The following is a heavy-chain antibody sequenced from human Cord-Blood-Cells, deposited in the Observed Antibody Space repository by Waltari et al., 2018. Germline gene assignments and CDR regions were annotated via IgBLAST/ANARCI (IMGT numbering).Heavy chain of an antibody. D-gene: IGHD6-6*01. V-gene: IGHV3-33*01. J-gene: IGHJ3*02. CDR3: ARGGYSSSSKAFDI. CDR1: GFTFSSYG. CDR2: IGYDGSNK. Sequence: QVQLVESGGGVVQPGRSLSLSCAASGFTFSSYGMPWVRQAPGKGLEWVAVIGYDGSNKYYADSVKGRFTISRDNSKNTLYLQMNSLRAEDTAVYYCARGGYSSSSKAFDIWGQGTMVTVSS.